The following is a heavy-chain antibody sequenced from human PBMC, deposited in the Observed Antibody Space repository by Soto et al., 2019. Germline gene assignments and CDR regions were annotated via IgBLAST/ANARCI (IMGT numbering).Heavy chain of an antibody. D-gene: IGHD6-13*01. CDR3: ARSLAAAGTPHFGY. CDR2: ILYDGSNT. Sequence: QVQLVESGGGVVQPGRSLRLSCAASGFTFSSYAMHWVRQAPGKGLEWVAVILYDGSNTYYADSVKGRFTISRDNSKNTLNLQMNTLRAEYSAVYYCARSLAAAGTPHFGYWGQGTLVIVSS. V-gene: IGHV3-33*05. CDR1: GFTFSSYA. J-gene: IGHJ4*02.